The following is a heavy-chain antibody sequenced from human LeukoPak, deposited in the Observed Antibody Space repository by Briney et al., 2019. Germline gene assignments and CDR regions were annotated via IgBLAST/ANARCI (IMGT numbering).Heavy chain of an antibody. D-gene: IGHD3-16*02. J-gene: IGHJ4*02. CDR3: AKLSYDYVWGSYRSYYYFDY. CDR1: GFSFSDYY. V-gene: IGHV3-11*01. CDR2: ISSSASII. Sequence: GGSLRLSCAASGFSFSDYYMSWIRQAPGRGLEWVSYISSSASIIYYADSMKGRFTISRDNAKKSLYLQMNSLRAEDTAVYYCAKLSYDYVWGSYRSYYYFDYWGQGTLVTVSS.